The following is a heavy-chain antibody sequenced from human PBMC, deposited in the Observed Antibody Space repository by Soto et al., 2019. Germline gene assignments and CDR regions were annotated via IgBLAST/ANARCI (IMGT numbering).Heavy chain of an antibody. J-gene: IGHJ4*02. CDR3: ARDGVGATTFFGFLDY. D-gene: IGHD1-26*01. Sequence: QVQLVESGGGVVQLGGSLRLSCAASASIFKGHGMHWVRQAPGKGLEWVAIIRFDGSDEHYGDSVEGRFTISRDNSKNMLYLQMNSLRVEDTAVYYCARDGVGATTFFGFLDYWGQGTLVTVSS. CDR2: IRFDGSDE. V-gene: IGHV3-33*08. CDR1: ASIFKGHG.